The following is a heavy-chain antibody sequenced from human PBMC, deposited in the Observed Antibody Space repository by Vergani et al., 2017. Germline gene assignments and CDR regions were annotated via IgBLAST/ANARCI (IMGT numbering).Heavy chain of an antibody. Sequence: QVQLQESGPGLVKPSQTLSLTCTVSGGSISSGGYYWSWIRQHPGKGLEWIGYIYYSGSTYYNPSLKGLVTISVDTSKNQFSLKLSAVTAADTAVYYCARVPIYLYGAFDIWGQGTMVTVSS. J-gene: IGHJ3*02. CDR1: GGSISSGGYY. CDR2: IYYSGST. D-gene: IGHD2-8*01. V-gene: IGHV4-31*01. CDR3: ARVPIYLYGAFDI.